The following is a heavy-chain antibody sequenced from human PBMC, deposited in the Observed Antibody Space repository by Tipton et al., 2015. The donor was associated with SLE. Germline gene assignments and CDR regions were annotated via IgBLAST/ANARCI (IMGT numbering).Heavy chain of an antibody. CDR3: ARGRIAAAAYNWFDP. CDR2: IYTSGST. V-gene: IGHV4-4*08. CDR1: GGSISSHY. Sequence: LRLSCTVSGGSISSHYWSWIRQPPGKGLEWIGYIYTSGSTNYNPSLKSRVTISVDTSKNQFSLKLSSVTAADTAVYYCARGRIAAAAYNWFDPWGQGTLVTVSS. D-gene: IGHD6-13*01. J-gene: IGHJ5*02.